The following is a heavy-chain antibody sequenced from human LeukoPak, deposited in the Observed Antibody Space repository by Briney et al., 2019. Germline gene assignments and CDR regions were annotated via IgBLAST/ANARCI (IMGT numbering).Heavy chain of an antibody. D-gene: IGHD5-18*01. Sequence: GGSLRLSCAASGFTFSSYAMSWVRQAPGKGLEWVSAISGSGGSTYYADSVKGRFTISRDNAKNSLYLQMNSLRAEDTAVYYCAREHIYGYRYGMDVWGQGTTVTVSS. CDR1: GFTFSSYA. CDR3: AREHIYGYRYGMDV. V-gene: IGHV3-23*01. J-gene: IGHJ6*02. CDR2: ISGSGGST.